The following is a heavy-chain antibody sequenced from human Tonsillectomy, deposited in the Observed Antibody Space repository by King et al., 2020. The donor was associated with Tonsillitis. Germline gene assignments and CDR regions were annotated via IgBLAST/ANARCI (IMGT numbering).Heavy chain of an antibody. Sequence: QLQESGPGLVKPSETLALTCNVSGASITSTNYYWGWIRQPPGKGLEWIGSIYYDGTTDYNPSLKSHVTMSVDTSKNQFALEVRSVTAADTAVVYCARLPLRGYTYGRWDWVDPWGQGTLVTVSS. V-gene: IGHV4-39*06. CDR1: GASITSTNYY. D-gene: IGHD5-18*01. CDR2: IYYDGTT. J-gene: IGHJ5*02. CDR3: ARLPLRGYTYGRWDWVDP.